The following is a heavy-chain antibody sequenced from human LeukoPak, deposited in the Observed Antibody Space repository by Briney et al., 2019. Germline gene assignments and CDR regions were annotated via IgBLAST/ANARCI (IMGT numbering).Heavy chain of an antibody. J-gene: IGHJ4*02. CDR2: ISYDGSNK. CDR1: GFTFSTYG. CDR3: AKEPYYYDSSGYYPN. Sequence: PGGSLRLSCAASGFTFSTYGMHWVRQAPGKGLEWVAVISYDGSNKYYADSVKGRFTISRDNSKNTLYLQMNSLRAEDTAVYYCAKEPYYYDSSGYYPNWGQGTLVTVSS. D-gene: IGHD3-22*01. V-gene: IGHV3-30*18.